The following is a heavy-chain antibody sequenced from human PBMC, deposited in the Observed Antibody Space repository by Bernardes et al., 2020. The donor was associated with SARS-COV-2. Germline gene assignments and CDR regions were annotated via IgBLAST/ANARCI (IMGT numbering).Heavy chain of an antibody. J-gene: IGHJ4*02. D-gene: IGHD1-7*01. CDR1: GFTFSSYS. V-gene: IGHV3-21*01. Sequence: GGSLRLSCAASGFTFSSYSMNWVRQAPGKGLEWVSSISTSGSYIYYADSVKGRFTISRDNSKNTLYLQMNSLRAEDTAVYYCARDGPGSDWNSYYFDYWGQGTLVTVSS. CDR2: ISTSGSYI. CDR3: ARDGPGSDWNSYYFDY.